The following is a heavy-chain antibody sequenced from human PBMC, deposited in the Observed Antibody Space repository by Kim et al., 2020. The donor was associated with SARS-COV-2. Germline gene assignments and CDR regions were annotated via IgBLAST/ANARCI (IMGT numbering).Heavy chain of an antibody. D-gene: IGHD2-15*01. CDR1: GGSISSGGYY. CDR2: IYYSGST. CDR3: ARDGDGGNGSRWFDP. V-gene: IGHV4-31*03. J-gene: IGHJ5*02. Sequence: SETLSLTCTVSGGSISSGGYYWSWIRQHPGKGLEWIGYIYYSGSTYYNPSLKSRVTISVDTSKNQFSLKLSSVTAADTAVYYCARDGDGGNGSRWFDPWGQGTLVTVSS.